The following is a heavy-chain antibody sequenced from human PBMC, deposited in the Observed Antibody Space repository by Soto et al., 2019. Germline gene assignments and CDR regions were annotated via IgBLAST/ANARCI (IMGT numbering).Heavy chain of an antibody. J-gene: IGHJ4*02. CDR1: ENTFISYV. CDR2: INAGNGNT. V-gene: IGHV1-3*05. Sequence: QVQLVQSGAEEKKPGPSVKVPCKALENTFISYVLHWGAQPPGQGLEWMGWINAGNGNTKYSQKFQGRVTITRDTSASTAYMELSSLRSEDTAVYYCARSIVVVTALDYWGQGTLVTVSS. D-gene: IGHD2-21*02. CDR3: ARSIVVVTALDY.